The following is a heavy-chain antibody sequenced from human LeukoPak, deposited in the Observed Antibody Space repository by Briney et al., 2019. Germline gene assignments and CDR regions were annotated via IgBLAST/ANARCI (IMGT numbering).Heavy chain of an antibody. CDR1: GYTFTGYY. CDR3: ASLGNYYDSSGYYEIIDY. CDR2: INPNSGGT. Sequence: ASVKVSCKASGYTFTGYYMHWVRQAPGQGLEWMGWINPNSGGTNYAQKFQGRVTMTRDTSISTAYMELSRLRSDDTAVYYCASLGNYYDSSGYYEIIDYWGQGTLDTVSS. J-gene: IGHJ4*02. D-gene: IGHD3-22*01. V-gene: IGHV1-2*02.